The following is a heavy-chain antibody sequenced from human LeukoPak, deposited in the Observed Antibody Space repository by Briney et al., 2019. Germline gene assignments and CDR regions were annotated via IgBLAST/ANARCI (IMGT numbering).Heavy chain of an antibody. J-gene: IGHJ4*02. CDR2: INHSGST. D-gene: IGHD4-17*01. V-gene: IGHV4-34*01. CDR1: GGSFSGYY. CDR3: ASQDYGDYQFDY. Sequence: SETLSLTXAVYGGSFSGYYWSWIRQPPGKGLEWIGEINHSGSTNYNPSLKSRVTISVDTSKNQFSLKLSSVTAADTAVYYCASQDYGDYQFDYWGQGTLVTVSS.